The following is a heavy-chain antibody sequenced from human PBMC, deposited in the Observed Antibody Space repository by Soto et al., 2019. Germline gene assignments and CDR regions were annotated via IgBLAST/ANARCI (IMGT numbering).Heavy chain of an antibody. J-gene: IGHJ4*02. CDR1: GYTFTGYY. CDR3: AREGISGAYLTY. V-gene: IGHV1-2*04. D-gene: IGHD1-26*01. Sequence: QVQLVQSGAEVKKPGASVKVSCKTSGYTFTGYYLHWVRQAPGQGLEWMGWINPDRGGTKYAQKFQGWVTMTRDTSISTAYMELSRLTVDDTAVYYWAREGISGAYLTYWGQGTLVIVSS. CDR2: INPDRGGT.